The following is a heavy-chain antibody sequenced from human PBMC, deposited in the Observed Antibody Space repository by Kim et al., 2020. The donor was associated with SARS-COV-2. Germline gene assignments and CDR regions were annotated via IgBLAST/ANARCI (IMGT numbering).Heavy chain of an antibody. Sequence: GGSLRLSCAASGFTFSSKAMSWVRQAPGKGLEWVSGISASANTYYADSAKGRFTISRDNSQNTVYLQMNSLRAEDAAVYYCAKRAERTAGSTAYFDYWG. V-gene: IGHV3-23*01. D-gene: IGHD6-13*01. CDR2: ISASANT. CDR1: GFTFSSKA. CDR3: AKRAERTAGSTAYFDY. J-gene: IGHJ4*01.